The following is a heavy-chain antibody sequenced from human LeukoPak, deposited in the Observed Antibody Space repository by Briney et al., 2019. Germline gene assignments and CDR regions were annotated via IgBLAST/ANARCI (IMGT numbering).Heavy chain of an antibody. Sequence: GGSLRLSCAASGFTFSTYTMSWVRQAPGKGLEWVLSIYNSGAGIFYADSVKGRFTISRDNSKNTLYLQMNSLRAEDTAVYYCAKDVAPDSGWDLDYWGQGTLVTVSS. CDR2: IYNSGAGI. CDR3: AKDVAPDSGWDLDY. V-gene: IGHV3-23*01. D-gene: IGHD6-19*01. CDR1: GFTFSTYT. J-gene: IGHJ4*02.